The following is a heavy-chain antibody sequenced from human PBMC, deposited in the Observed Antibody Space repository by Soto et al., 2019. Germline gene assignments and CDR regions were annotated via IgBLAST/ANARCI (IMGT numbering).Heavy chain of an antibody. CDR2: IYPGDSDT. J-gene: IGHJ6*03. CDR3: ARQGLRSYSSSYMDV. Sequence: GESLKISCKGSGYSFTSYWIGWVRQMPGKGLEWMGIIYPGDSDTRYSPSFQGQVTISADKSISTAYLQWSSLKASDTAMYYCARQGLRSYSSSYMDVWGQGTTVPVSS. V-gene: IGHV5-51*01. D-gene: IGHD1-1*01. CDR1: GYSFTSYW.